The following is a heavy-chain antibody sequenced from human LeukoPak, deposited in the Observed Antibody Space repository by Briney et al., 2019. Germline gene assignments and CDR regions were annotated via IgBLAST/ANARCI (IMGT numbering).Heavy chain of an antibody. J-gene: IGHJ4*02. Sequence: GGSPRLSCVASGFTFDDFAMHWVRQAPGKGLEWVAIVSYDGEKKFYADSVKGRFAISRDNSKNTLYLQMNSLRAEDTAVYYCAKRDYGDYVGYFDYWGQGTLVTVSS. CDR1: GFTFDDFA. CDR2: VSYDGEKK. D-gene: IGHD4-17*01. CDR3: AKRDYGDYVGYFDY. V-gene: IGHV3-30*09.